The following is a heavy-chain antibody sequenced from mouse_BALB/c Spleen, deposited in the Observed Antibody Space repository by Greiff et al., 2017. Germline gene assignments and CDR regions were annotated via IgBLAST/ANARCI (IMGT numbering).Heavy chain of an antibody. Sequence: QGQLQQSGPGLVAPSQSLSITCTVSGFSLTGYGVNWVRQPPGKGLEWLGMIWGDGSTDYNSALKSRLSISKDNSKSQVFLKMNSLQTDDTARYYCARGYRYDGSFAYWGQGTLVTVSA. V-gene: IGHV2-6-7*01. CDR1: GFSLTGYG. D-gene: IGHD2-14*01. CDR3: ARGYRYDGSFAY. J-gene: IGHJ3*01. CDR2: IWGDGST.